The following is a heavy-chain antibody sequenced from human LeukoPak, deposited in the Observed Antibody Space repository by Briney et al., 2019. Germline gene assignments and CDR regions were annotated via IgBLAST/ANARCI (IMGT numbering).Heavy chain of an antibody. Sequence: SETLSLTCTVSGGSISSSSYYWGWIRQPPGKGPEWIGSIYYSGSTYYNPSLKSRVTIPVDTSKNQFSLKLSSVTAADTAVYYCARLTKNDSGSFRFGKKKRGYMDVWGKGTTVTISS. CDR1: GGSISSSSYY. D-gene: IGHD3-10*01. CDR2: IYYSGST. CDR3: ARLTKNDSGSFRFGKKKRGYMDV. J-gene: IGHJ6*03. V-gene: IGHV4-39*07.